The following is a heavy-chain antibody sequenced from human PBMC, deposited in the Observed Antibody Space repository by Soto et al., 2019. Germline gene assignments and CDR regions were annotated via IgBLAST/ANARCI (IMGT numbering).Heavy chain of an antibody. D-gene: IGHD2-15*01. V-gene: IGHV3-30-3*01. CDR2: ISYDGSNK. CDR1: GFTFSSYA. CDR3: ARGQDIVVVVAANSFYYGMDV. J-gene: IGHJ6*02. Sequence: QVQLVESGGGVVQPGRSLRLSCAASGFTFSSYAMHWVRQAPGKGLEWVAVISYDGSNKYYADSVKGRFTISRDNSKNTLYLQMNSLRAEDTAVYDCARGQDIVVVVAANSFYYGMDVWGQGTTVTVSS.